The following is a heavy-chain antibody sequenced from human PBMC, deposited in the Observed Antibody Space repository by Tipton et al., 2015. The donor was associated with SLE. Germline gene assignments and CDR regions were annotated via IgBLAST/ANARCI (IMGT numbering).Heavy chain of an antibody. J-gene: IGHJ3*02. V-gene: IGHV4-61*02. CDR2: IYTSGST. CDR3: ARVKRSPRAFDI. Sequence: TLSLTCTVSGGSISSGSYYWSWIRQPAGKGLEWIGRIYTSGSTNYNPSLKSRVTISVDTSKNQFSLKLSSVTAADTAVYYCARVKRSPRAFDIWGQGTMVTVSS. D-gene: IGHD1-26*01. CDR1: GGSISSGSYY.